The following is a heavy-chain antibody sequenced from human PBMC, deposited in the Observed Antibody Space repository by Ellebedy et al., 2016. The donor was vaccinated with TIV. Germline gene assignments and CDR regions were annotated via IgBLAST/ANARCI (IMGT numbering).Heavy chain of an antibody. CDR1: GYTFIDYG. CDR2: VSAYSGNT. V-gene: IGHV1-18*01. J-gene: IGHJ6*02. CDR3: ARYSGSGTYYRNCMDV. Sequence: AASVKVSCKSSGYTFIDYGISWVRHAPAQGLDWMGLVSAYSGNTNYADNLQGRVTMTTDTSTDTAYMELRRLRSDDTAVYYCARYSGSGTYYRNCMDVWGQGTTVTGSS. D-gene: IGHD3-10*01.